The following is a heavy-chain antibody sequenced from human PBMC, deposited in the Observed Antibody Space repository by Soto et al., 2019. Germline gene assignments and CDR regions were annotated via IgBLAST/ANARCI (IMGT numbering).Heavy chain of an antibody. CDR2: INQDGSVK. V-gene: IGHV3-7*04. Sequence: SLRLSCAASGFSFSSYWVTWVRQTPGRGLEFVANINQDGSVKKHADSVKGRFTNSRENAEKTLFLQMNSLRVDDTALYFCARDPGYSAFDIWGHG. D-gene: IGHD5-18*01. CDR1: GFSFSSYW. J-gene: IGHJ3*02. CDR3: ARDPGYSAFDI.